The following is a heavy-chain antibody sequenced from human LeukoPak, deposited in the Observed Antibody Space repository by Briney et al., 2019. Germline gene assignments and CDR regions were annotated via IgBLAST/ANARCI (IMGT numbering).Heavy chain of an antibody. CDR3: ARVGLGYCSGGSCYSPMDV. Sequence: GGSLRLSCAASGFTFSSYSMNWVRQAPGKGLEWVSSISSSSSYIYYADSVKGRFTISRDNAKNPLYLQMNSLRAEDTAVYYCARVGLGYCSGGSCYSPMDVWGQGTTVTVSS. CDR1: GFTFSSYS. D-gene: IGHD2-15*01. V-gene: IGHV3-21*01. CDR2: ISSSSSYI. J-gene: IGHJ6*02.